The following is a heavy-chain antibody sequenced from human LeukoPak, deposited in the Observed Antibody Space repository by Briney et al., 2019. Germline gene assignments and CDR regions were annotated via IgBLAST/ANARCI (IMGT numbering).Heavy chain of an antibody. V-gene: IGHV3-66*02. J-gene: IGHJ4*02. CDR2: IYSGGST. CDR3: ARIGYSYGYSLLDY. D-gene: IGHD5-18*01. Sequence: GGSLRVSCAASGFTVSSNYMSRVRQAPGKGLEWVSVIYSGGSTYYADSVKGRFTISRDNSKNTLYLQMNSLRAEDTAVYYCARIGYSYGYSLLDYWGQGTLVTVSS. CDR1: GFTVSSNY.